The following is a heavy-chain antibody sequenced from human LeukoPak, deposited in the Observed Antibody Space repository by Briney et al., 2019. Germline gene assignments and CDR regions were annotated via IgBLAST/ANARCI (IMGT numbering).Heavy chain of an antibody. CDR1: GYTFTGYY. Sequence: ASVKVSCKASGYTFTGYYMHWVRQAPGQGLEWMGWINPNSGDTNYAQKFQGRVTMTRDTSISTAYMELSRLRSDDTAVYYCARVLDSSSWYRPPRLYYFDYWGQGTLVTVSS. D-gene: IGHD6-13*01. CDR2: INPNSGDT. J-gene: IGHJ4*02. V-gene: IGHV1-2*02. CDR3: ARVLDSSSWYRPPRLYYFDY.